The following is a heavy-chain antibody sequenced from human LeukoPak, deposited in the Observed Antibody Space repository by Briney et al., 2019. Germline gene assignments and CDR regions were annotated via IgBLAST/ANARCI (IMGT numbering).Heavy chain of an antibody. V-gene: IGHV1-18*01. D-gene: IGHD4-17*01. Sequence: ASVKVSCKASGYTFTSYSISWVRQAPGQGLEWMGWISAYNGNTNYAQKLQGRVTMTTDTSTSTAYMELRSLRSDDTAVYYCARGAGDYGDYVFDYWGQGTLVTVSS. CDR3: ARGAGDYGDYVFDY. CDR2: ISAYNGNT. CDR1: GYTFTSYS. J-gene: IGHJ4*02.